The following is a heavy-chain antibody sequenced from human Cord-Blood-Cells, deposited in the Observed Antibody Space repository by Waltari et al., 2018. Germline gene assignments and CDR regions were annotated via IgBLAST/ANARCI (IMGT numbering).Heavy chain of an antibody. CDR2: INAGNGNT. J-gene: IGHJ4*02. D-gene: IGHD6-6*01. V-gene: IGHV1-3*01. Sequence: QVQLVQSGAEVKKPGASVKVSCKASGYTFTSYAMHWVRQAPGQRLEWMGWINAGNGNTKYSQKFQGRVTMTRDTSASTAYMELSSLRSEDTAVYYCARGIAARILFDYWGQGTLVTVSS. CDR3: ARGIAARILFDY. CDR1: GYTFTSYA.